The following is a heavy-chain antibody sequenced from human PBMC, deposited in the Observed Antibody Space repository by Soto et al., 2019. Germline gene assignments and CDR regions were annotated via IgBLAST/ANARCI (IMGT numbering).Heavy chain of an antibody. V-gene: IGHV4-30-4*08. D-gene: IGHD6-6*01. CDR2: IYHSGST. CDR1: GGSISSGDYY. CDR3: ARERPDGASLDP. J-gene: IGHJ5*02. Sequence: QVKLQESGPGLVKPSQTLSLTCTVSGGSISSGDYYWSWIRQPPGKGLEWIGYIYHSGSTYYNPSLKSRVSISVDTSKNQFSLKLRSVTAADTAVYYCARERPDGASLDPWCQGTLVTVSS.